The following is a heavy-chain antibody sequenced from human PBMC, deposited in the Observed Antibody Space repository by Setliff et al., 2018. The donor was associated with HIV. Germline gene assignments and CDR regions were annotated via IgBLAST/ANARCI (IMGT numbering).Heavy chain of an antibody. V-gene: IGHV3-64D*09. D-gene: IGHD3-22*01. CDR3: VKPYTGYYYDGSVYDDF. J-gene: IGHJ4*02. CDR2: LSVGGDNT. CDR1: GFTVSTYS. Sequence: GGSLRLSCLVSGFTVSTYSLNWARQAPGKRPEYVAALSVGGDNTKYADSVKGRFIISRDTSKNTLYLQMSSLRPDDTAIYYCVKPYTGYYYDGSVYDDFWGQGTLVTVSS.